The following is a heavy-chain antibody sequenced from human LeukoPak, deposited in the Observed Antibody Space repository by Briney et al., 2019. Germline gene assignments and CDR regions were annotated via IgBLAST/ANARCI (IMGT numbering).Heavy chain of an antibody. Sequence: GGSLRLSCAASGFTFDDYAMHWVWQAPGKGLEWVSGISWNSGSIGYADSVKGRFTISRDNAKNSLYLQMNSLRAEDTALYYCAKDRYSSSSNAFDYWGQGTLVTVSS. D-gene: IGHD6-13*01. CDR1: GFTFDDYA. V-gene: IGHV3-9*01. CDR3: AKDRYSSSSNAFDY. J-gene: IGHJ4*02. CDR2: ISWNSGSI.